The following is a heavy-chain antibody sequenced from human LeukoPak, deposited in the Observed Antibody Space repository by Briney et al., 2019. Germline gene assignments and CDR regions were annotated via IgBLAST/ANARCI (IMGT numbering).Heavy chain of an antibody. CDR1: GGPISSDY. Sequence: SETLSLTCTVSGGPISSDYWRWIRQPPGRGLEWIGYIYTWGSHNYNLSLKGRVAISVDTSKNQFSLKLSSVTGADTGVYYWAGGYCRGRSCDDYWGQGTLVTVPS. V-gene: IGHV4-4*09. CDR3: AGGYCRGRSCDDY. CDR2: IYTWGSH. D-gene: IGHD2-15*01. J-gene: IGHJ4*02.